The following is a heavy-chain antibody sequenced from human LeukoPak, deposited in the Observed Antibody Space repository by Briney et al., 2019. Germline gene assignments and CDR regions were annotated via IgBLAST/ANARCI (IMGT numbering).Heavy chain of an antibody. J-gene: IGHJ4*02. V-gene: IGHV3-15*01. CDR3: TTLSGPLGY. D-gene: IGHD1-26*01. CDR1: GFTFSNAW. Sequence: GGSLRLPCAASGFTFSNAWVSWVRQAPGKGLEWVGRIKGKTDGGTTDYAAPLKGRFTISRDDSKNTLYLQMNSLKTEDTAVYYCTTLSGPLGYWGQGTLVTVSS. CDR2: IKGKTDGGTT.